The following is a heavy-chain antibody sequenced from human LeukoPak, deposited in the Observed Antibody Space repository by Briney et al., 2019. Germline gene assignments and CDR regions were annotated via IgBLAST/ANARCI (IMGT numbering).Heavy chain of an antibody. V-gene: IGHV4-59*01. J-gene: IGHJ6*02. Sequence: PSETLSLTCTVSGGSISSYYWSWIRQPPGKGLEWIGYIYYSGSTNYNPSLKSRVTISVDTSKNQFSLKLSSVTAADTAVYYCARRGFYCSSTSCYNGYYYGMDVWGQGTTVTVSS. CDR3: ARRGFYCSSTSCYNGYYYGMDV. CDR2: IYYSGST. CDR1: GGSISSYY. D-gene: IGHD2-2*02.